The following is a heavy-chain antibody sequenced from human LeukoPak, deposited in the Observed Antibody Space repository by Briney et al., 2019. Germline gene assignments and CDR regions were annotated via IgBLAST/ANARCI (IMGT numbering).Heavy chain of an antibody. Sequence: PGGSLRLSCAASGFTFSTYTMHWVRQAPGKGLEWVAVISYDGSNKYYADSVKDRFTISRDNAKNSLYLQMNSLRAEDTAVYYCARDEGYSSSSSFDYWGQGTLVTVSS. J-gene: IGHJ4*02. D-gene: IGHD6-13*01. CDR2: ISYDGSNK. V-gene: IGHV3-30-3*01. CDR3: ARDEGYSSSSSFDY. CDR1: GFTFSTYT.